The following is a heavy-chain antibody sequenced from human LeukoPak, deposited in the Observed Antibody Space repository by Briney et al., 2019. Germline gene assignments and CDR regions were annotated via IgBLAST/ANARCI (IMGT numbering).Heavy chain of an antibody. CDR3: VRGGIVGTTARIPLFDY. Sequence: SETLSLTCTVSGGSISSYYRSWVRQPPGKGLEWIGYIYYSGSTNYNPSLKSRVTMSVDTSKNQFSLKLSSVTAADTAVYYCVRGGIVGTTARIPLFDYWGQGTLVTVSS. V-gene: IGHV4-59*01. J-gene: IGHJ4*02. D-gene: IGHD1-26*01. CDR1: GGSISSYY. CDR2: IYYSGST.